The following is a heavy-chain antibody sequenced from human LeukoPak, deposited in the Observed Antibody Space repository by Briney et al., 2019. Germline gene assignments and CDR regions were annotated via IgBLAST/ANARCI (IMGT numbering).Heavy chain of an antibody. Sequence: ESGPTLVKPTATLTLTCTVSGFSLSNARMGVSWIRQPPGKALEWLAHIFSNDEKSYSTSLKSRLPISKDTSKSQVVLTMTNMDPVDTATYYCARIEMYYDFWSGPAALDYWGQGTLVTVSS. J-gene: IGHJ4*02. CDR3: ARIEMYYDFWSGPAALDY. V-gene: IGHV2-26*01. D-gene: IGHD3-3*01. CDR1: GFSLSNARMG. CDR2: IFSNDEK.